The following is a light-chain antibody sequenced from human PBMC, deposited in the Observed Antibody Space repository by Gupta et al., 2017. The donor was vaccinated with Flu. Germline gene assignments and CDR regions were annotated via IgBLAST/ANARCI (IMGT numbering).Light chain of an antibody. Sequence: QPVLTQSSSASASLGSSVKLTRTLSRGHSSYIIAWHQQQPGKATRYLMKLEGSGSYNKGSGVPDRYSGSSSGADRYLTISNRQAEDEADYYCETWDSKGVFGVGTKLTVL. CDR1: RGHSSYI. CDR3: ETWDSKGV. CDR2: LEGSGSY. V-gene: IGLV4-60*03. J-gene: IGLJ3*02.